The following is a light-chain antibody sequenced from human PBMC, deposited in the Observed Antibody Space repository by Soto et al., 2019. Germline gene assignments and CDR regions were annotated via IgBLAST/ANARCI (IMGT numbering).Light chain of an antibody. Sequence: DIQLTQSPSFLSASVGDRVTITCRASQGISSDLAWYQQKPGKAPNLLIYSASTLQTGVPSRFSGSGSGPEFTLTISSLQPEDFANYYCQQLNTYPTTFGQGTRLEIK. CDR1: QGISSD. J-gene: IGKJ5*01. CDR3: QQLNTYPTT. CDR2: SAS. V-gene: IGKV1-9*01.